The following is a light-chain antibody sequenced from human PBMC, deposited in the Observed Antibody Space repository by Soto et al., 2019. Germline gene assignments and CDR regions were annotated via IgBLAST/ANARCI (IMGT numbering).Light chain of an antibody. CDR1: SSDVGRYNL. J-gene: IGLJ1*01. V-gene: IGLV2-23*02. CDR2: EVT. CDR3: CSYAGSRTFYV. Sequence: QSALTQPASVSGSPGQSITISCTGTSSDVGRYNLVSWYQQHPGKAPKLLISEVTKRPSGVSNRFSGSKSGNTASLTISGLQAEDEADYYCCSYAGSRTFYVVGTGTKLTVL.